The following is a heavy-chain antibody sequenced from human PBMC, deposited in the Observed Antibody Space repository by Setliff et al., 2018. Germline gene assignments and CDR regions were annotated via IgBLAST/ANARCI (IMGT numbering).Heavy chain of an antibody. V-gene: IGHV3-20*04. CDR3: TSSIVVVPATRPHMDV. CDR2: INWNGGSI. CDR1: GFTFDDYG. Sequence: GGSLRLSCAVSGFTFDDYGFSWVRQAPGKGLEWVSGINWNGGSIVYADSVKGRFTISRDSAENSLFLDMKSLTDDDTAVYYCTSSIVVVPATRPHMDVWGKGITVTVSS. J-gene: IGHJ6*03. D-gene: IGHD2-2*01.